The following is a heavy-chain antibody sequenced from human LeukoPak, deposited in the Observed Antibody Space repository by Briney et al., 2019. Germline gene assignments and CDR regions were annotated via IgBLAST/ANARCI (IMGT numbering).Heavy chain of an antibody. CDR1: GYTFTGYY. Sequence: ASVKVSCKASGYTFTGYYMHWVRQAPGQGLEWMGWINSNSGGTNYAQKFQGRVTMTRDTSISTAYMELSSLRSEDTAVYYCARDMATVTMAYGKMDWFDPWGQGTLVTVSS. V-gene: IGHV1-2*02. CDR2: INSNSGGT. D-gene: IGHD4-11*01. J-gene: IGHJ5*02. CDR3: ARDMATVTMAYGKMDWFDP.